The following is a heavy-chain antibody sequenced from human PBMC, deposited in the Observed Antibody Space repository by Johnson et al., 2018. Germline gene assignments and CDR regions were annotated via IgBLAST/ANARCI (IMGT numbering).Heavy chain of an antibody. CDR1: GDSISSYY. CDR2: IYYNGGT. J-gene: IGHJ1*01. CDR3: ATGIAVAGAEYFHH. V-gene: IGHV4-59*01. Sequence: QVQLQESGPGLVKPSETLSLTCTVSGDSISSYYWSWIRQPPGKGLEWIAYIYYNGGTSYNPSLKSRVTISVDTSKNQFSLKRSSVTAADTAVYYCATGIAVAGAEYFHHWGQGTLVTVSS. D-gene: IGHD6-19*01.